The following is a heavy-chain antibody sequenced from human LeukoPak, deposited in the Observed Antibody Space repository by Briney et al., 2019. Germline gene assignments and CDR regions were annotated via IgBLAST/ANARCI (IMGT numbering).Heavy chain of an antibody. CDR2: INPSGGST. CDR1: GYTFTSYY. J-gene: IGHJ4*02. V-gene: IGHV1-46*01. Sequence: ASVKVSCKAFGYTFTSYYMHWVRQAPGQGLEWMGIINPSGGSTSYAQKFQGRVTMARDTSTSTVYMELSSLRSEDTAVYYCARAGIAAAAFDYWGQGTLVTVSS. D-gene: IGHD6-13*01. CDR3: ARAGIAAAAFDY.